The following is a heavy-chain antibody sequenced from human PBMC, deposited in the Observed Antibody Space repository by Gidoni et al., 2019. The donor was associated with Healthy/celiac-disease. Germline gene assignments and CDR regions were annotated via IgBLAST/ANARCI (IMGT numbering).Heavy chain of an antibody. V-gene: IGHV3-23*01. CDR3: AKALDSGWYWDYYYYYGMDV. CDR1: GFTFSSYA. Sequence: EVQLLESGGGLVQPGGSLRLSCSASGFTFSSYAMSWVRQAPGKGLEWVSAISGSGGSTYYADSVKGRFTISRDNSKNTLYLQMNSLRAEDTAVYYCAKALDSGWYWDYYYYYGMDVWGQGTTVTVSS. CDR2: ISGSGGST. J-gene: IGHJ6*02. D-gene: IGHD6-19*01.